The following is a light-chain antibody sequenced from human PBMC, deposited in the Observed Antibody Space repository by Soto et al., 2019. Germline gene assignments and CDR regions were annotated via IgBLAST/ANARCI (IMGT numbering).Light chain of an antibody. CDR3: SSYTSICTLV. CDR1: SSDVGRYNY. CDR2: DVS. Sequence: QSALTQPASVSGSPGQSITISCTGTSSDVGRYNYVSWYQQHPGKAPKLMIYDVSNRPSGVSNRFSGSKSGNTASLTISGLEAEDEADYYCSSYTSICTLVFGGGTKLTVL. V-gene: IGLV2-14*01. J-gene: IGLJ3*02.